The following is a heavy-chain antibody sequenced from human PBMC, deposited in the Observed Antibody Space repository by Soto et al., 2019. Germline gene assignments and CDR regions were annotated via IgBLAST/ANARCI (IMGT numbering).Heavy chain of an antibody. Sequence: EVQLLESGGGLVQPGGSLRLSCTASGFTFSSYAMTWVRQAPGKGLEWVSAIGGSGDTYYADSVKGRFTISRDNSKNTRYVQMNSLRGEDRAMYFYAKETRHGDVWSGHDYWGQGTLVTVSA. J-gene: IGHJ4*02. D-gene: IGHD3-3*01. V-gene: IGHV3-23*01. CDR2: IGGSGDT. CDR3: AKETRHGDVWSGHDY. CDR1: GFTFSSYA.